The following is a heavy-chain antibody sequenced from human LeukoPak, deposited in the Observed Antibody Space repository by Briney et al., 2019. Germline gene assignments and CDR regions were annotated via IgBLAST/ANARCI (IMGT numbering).Heavy chain of an antibody. CDR1: GFTFSSYW. CDR3: ARGQLLDYYYGMDV. CDR2: INHNGNVN. J-gene: IGHJ6*02. Sequence: GGSLRLSCAASGFTFSSYWMNWARQAPGKGLEWVASINHNGNVNYYVDSVKGRFTISRDNAKNSLYLQMNSLRAEDTAVYYCARGQLLDYYYGMDVWGQGTTVTVSS. D-gene: IGHD1-1*01. V-gene: IGHV3-7*01.